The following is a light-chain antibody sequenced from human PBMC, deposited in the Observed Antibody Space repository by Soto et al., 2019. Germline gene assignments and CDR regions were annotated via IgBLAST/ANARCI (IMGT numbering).Light chain of an antibody. V-gene: IGLV2-11*01. CDR2: DVS. CDR3: CPHAGSYTYV. Sequence: QSALTQPRSVSGSPGQSVTISCTGTSSDVGGYNYVSWYQQHPGKAPKLMIYDVSKRPSGVPDRFSGSKSGNTASLTISGLQAEDEADYYCCPHAGSYTYVFGTGTKVTVL. CDR1: SSDVGGYNY. J-gene: IGLJ1*01.